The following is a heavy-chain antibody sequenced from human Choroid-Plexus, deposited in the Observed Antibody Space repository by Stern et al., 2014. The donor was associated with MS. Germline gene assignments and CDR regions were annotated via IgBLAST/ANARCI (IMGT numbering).Heavy chain of an antibody. Sequence: QVQLVQSGAEVKKPGASVKVSCKASGYTFTTYSMHWVRQAPGQGLEWMGIINPSGDSLSYAQRFQGRVTMTRDTSTSTVYMELSSLRSEDTAVYYCATGGAAPRYFDLWGRGTLVTVSS. J-gene: IGHJ2*01. CDR1: GYTFTTYS. D-gene: IGHD3-10*01. CDR3: ATGGAAPRYFDL. V-gene: IGHV1-46*01. CDR2: INPSGDSL.